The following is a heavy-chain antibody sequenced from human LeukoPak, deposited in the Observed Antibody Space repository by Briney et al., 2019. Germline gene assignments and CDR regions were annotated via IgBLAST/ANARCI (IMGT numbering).Heavy chain of an antibody. D-gene: IGHD2-2*01. Sequence: SETLSLTCTVSGGSISSYCWSWIRQPPGKGLEWIGYIYYSGSTNYNPSLKSRVTISVDTSKNQFSLKLSSVTAADTAVYYCARGNWASYAAEWGQGTLVTVSS. CDR1: GGSISSYC. J-gene: IGHJ4*02. V-gene: IGHV4-59*01. CDR2: IYYSGST. CDR3: ARGNWASYAAE.